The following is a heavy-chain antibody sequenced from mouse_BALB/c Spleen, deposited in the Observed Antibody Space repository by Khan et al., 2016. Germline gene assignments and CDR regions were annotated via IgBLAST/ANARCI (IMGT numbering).Heavy chain of an antibody. V-gene: IGHV5-6-5*01. D-gene: IGHD2-1*01. CDR2: ISSGGST. CDR1: GFTFSSYA. CDR3: ARDDDGNNGDYFDY. J-gene: IGHJ2*01. Sequence: RVESGGGLVKPGGSLKLSCAASGFTFSSYAMSWVRQTPEKRLEWVASISSGGSTYYPDSVKGRFTISRDNARNILHLQMSSLRSEDTAMYYCARDDDGNNGDYFDYCGQGTTLTVSS.